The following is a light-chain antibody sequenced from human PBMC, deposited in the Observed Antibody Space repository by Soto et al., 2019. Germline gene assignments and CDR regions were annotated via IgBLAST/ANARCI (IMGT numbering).Light chain of an antibody. CDR2: DIS. V-gene: IGLV2-11*01. CDR1: SSDVGSYDY. Sequence: QSVLTQPGSVSGSPGQSVTVSCSGSSSDVGSYDYVSWYQQYPGKAPKLIIYDISKRPSGVPDRFSGSKSGNTASLTISGLLPEDEADYYCCSYAGSYTYVFGPGTKV. J-gene: IGLJ1*01. CDR3: CSYAGSYTYV.